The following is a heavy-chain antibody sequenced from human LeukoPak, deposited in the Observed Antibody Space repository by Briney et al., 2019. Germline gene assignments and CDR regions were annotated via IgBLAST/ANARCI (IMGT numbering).Heavy chain of an antibody. CDR1: GFTVSSNY. J-gene: IGHJ4*02. CDR3: ARGCGSASCPYFFDY. CDR2: IYSGGST. D-gene: IGHD2-2*01. Sequence: PGGSLRLSCAVSGFTVSSNYMGWVRQAPGKGLEWVSAIYSGGSTYHADSVKGRSTISRDNSKNILYLQMNSLRAEDTAVYYCARGCGSASCPYFFDYWGQGTLVTVSS. V-gene: IGHV3-53*01.